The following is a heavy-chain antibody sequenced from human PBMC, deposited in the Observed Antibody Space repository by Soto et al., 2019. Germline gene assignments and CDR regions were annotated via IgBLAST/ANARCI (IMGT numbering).Heavy chain of an antibody. V-gene: IGHV4-30-4*01. J-gene: IGHJ6*02. Sequence: SETLSLTCTVSGGFINSGDYHWTWIRQFPGKGLEWIGGIYYSASTYYNPALVSRITISLDTSKNQFSLKLTSVTAADTAVYYCARDSRIPSGGMDVWGQGTTVTVSS. CDR1: GGFINSGDYH. CDR2: IYYSAST. CDR3: ARDSRIPSGGMDV.